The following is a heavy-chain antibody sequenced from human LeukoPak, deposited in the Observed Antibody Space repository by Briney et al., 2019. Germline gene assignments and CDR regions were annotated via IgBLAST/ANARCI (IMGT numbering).Heavy chain of an antibody. J-gene: IGHJ4*02. Sequence: GGSLRLSCAASGFTFSSYAMHWVRQAPGKGLEWVAVISYDGSNKYYADSVKGRFTISRDNSKNTLYLQMNSLRAEDTAVYYCASGRGENFDYWGQGTLVTVSS. V-gene: IGHV3-30-3*01. CDR3: ASGRGENFDY. CDR1: GFTFSSYA. D-gene: IGHD2-21*01. CDR2: ISYDGSNK.